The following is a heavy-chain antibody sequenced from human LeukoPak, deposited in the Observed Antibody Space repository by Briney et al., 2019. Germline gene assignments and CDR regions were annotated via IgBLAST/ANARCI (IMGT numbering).Heavy chain of an antibody. Sequence: GGSLRLSCLASGYTFSSYSINWVRQAPGKGLEWVSSISVRSNDIYYADSVRGRFRISRDGARDSLYLQMNSLRAEDTAVYYCVRLRRNSDSSGFYYYYDFWGQGTLVSVSS. CDR1: GYTFSSYS. J-gene: IGHJ4*02. V-gene: IGHV3-21*01. CDR2: ISVRSNDI. D-gene: IGHD3-22*01. CDR3: VRLRRNSDSSGFYYYYDF.